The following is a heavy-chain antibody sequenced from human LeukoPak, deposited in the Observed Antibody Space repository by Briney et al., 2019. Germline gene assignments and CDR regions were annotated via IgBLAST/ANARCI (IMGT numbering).Heavy chain of an antibody. Sequence: GGSLRLSCAASGFTFRSYAMHWVRQAPGTGLEWVSFISYDGNNQYYADSVKGRFTISRDNSKNTLYLQMNSLRAEDTAVYYCARDQLELRAFDYWGQGTLVTVSS. V-gene: IGHV3-30*04. J-gene: IGHJ4*02. D-gene: IGHD1-7*01. CDR3: ARDQLELRAFDY. CDR1: GFTFRSYA. CDR2: ISYDGNNQ.